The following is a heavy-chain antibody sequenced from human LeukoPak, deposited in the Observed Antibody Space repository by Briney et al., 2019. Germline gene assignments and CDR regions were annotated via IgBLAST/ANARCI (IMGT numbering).Heavy chain of an antibody. D-gene: IGHD3-22*01. CDR3: ARERGVTTSYFDY. CDR2: MSHDGSYK. V-gene: IGHV3-30*03. CDR1: GFTFRSFG. J-gene: IGHJ4*02. Sequence: GGSLRLSCAASGFTFRSFGMHWVRQAPGKGLEWVTVMSHDGSYKYYADSVKGRFTISRDNSKNTPYLQMNSLRPEDTVVYYCARERGVTTSYFDYWGQGTLVTVSS.